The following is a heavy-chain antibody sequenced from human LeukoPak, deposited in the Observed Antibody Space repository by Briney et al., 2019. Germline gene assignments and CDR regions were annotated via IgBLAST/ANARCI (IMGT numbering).Heavy chain of an antibody. CDR3: ARGARAPAALYYYYGMDV. D-gene: IGHD2-2*01. CDR2: INPSGGST. J-gene: IGHJ6*02. Sequence: ASVKVSCKASGYTFTSYYMHWVRQAPGQGLEWMGIINPSGGSTSYAQKFQGRVTMTRDTSTSTVYMELSSLRSEDTAVYYCARGARAPAALYYYYGMDVWGQGTTVTVSS. V-gene: IGHV1-46*01. CDR1: GYTFTSYY.